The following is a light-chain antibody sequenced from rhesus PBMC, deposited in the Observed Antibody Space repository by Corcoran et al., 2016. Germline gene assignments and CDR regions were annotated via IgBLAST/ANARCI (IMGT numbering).Light chain of an antibody. CDR1: RSDVGSYED. CDR2: DVD. Sequence: QSALTQPRSVSGSPGQSVTISCNGTRSDVGSYEDVSWYQQHPGKAPKVIIYDVDKRPSGVTERFSGSSAGNTASLTISGLQAEDEADYHCCSYAGTYTYVFGGGTTVTVL. CDR3: CSYAGTYTYV. J-gene: IGLJ1*01. V-gene: IGLV2-23*02.